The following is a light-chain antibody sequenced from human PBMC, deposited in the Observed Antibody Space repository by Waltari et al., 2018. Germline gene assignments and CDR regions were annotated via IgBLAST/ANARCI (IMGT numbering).Light chain of an antibody. CDR2: YDT. CDR3: QVWDDTTNSGV. J-gene: IGLJ3*02. V-gene: IGLV3-21*01. Sequence: YVLTQPPSVSVAPGKTATLTCGGENIETKSVNLYQQKAGPAPVLVLFYDTDRPSGIPDRFSGSNAGNTATLTISWVEAGDEADYHCQVWDDTTNSGVFGGGTRLTVL. CDR1: NIETKS.